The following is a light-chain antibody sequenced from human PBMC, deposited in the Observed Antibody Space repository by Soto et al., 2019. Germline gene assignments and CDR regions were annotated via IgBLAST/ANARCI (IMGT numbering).Light chain of an antibody. Sequence: DIQMTQSPSTLSASVGDRVTITCRASQSISSWLAWYQQKPGKAPKLLIYDASSLESGVPSRVSGSGSGTEFTLTIDSLQPDDFATYYCQEYNSYSEAFGQGTKV. CDR1: QSISSW. J-gene: IGKJ1*01. V-gene: IGKV1-5*01. CDR2: DAS. CDR3: QEYNSYSEA.